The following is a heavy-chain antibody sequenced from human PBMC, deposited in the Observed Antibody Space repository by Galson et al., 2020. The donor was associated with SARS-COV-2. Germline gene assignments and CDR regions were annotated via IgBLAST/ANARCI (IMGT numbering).Heavy chain of an antibody. Sequence: GESLKISCKVSGYTLTELSMHWVRQAPGKGLEWMGGFDPEDGETIYAQKFQGRVTMTEDTSTDTAYTELSSLRSEDTAVYYCATGPPYCSGGSCYWFDPWGQGTLVTVSS. J-gene: IGHJ5*02. V-gene: IGHV1-24*01. CDR2: FDPEDGET. CDR1: GYTLTELS. D-gene: IGHD2-15*01. CDR3: ATGPPYCSGGSCYWFDP.